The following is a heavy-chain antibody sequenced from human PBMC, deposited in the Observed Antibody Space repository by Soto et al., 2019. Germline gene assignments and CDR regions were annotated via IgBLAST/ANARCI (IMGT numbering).Heavy chain of an antibody. D-gene: IGHD1-1*01. CDR1: GGTFSSYA. CDR2: IIPIFGTA. Sequence: SVKVSCKASGGTFSSYAISWVRQAPGQGLEWMGGIIPIFGTANYAQKFQGRVTITADESTSTAYMELSSLRSEDTAVYYCARGRTGTPYYFDYWAQGTLVTVSS. J-gene: IGHJ4*02. CDR3: ARGRTGTPYYFDY. V-gene: IGHV1-69*13.